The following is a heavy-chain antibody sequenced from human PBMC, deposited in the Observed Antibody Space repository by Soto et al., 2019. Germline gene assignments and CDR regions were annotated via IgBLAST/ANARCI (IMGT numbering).Heavy chain of an antibody. CDR3: ARDFAYFDS. D-gene: IGHD3-3*01. J-gene: IGHJ4*02. V-gene: IGHV4-61*01. CDR2: VYHTGRT. Sequence: SETLSLTCTVPGGSFKSGSYSWSWIRQPPGKGLEWIGYVYHTGRTSYNPSLKSRVSISMDTSKNQFSLNLDSVTAADTAVYFCARDFAYFDSWGQGTLVTVSP. CDR1: GGSFKSGSYS.